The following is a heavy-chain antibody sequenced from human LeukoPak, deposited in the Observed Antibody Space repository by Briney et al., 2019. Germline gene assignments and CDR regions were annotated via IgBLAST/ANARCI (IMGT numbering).Heavy chain of an antibody. D-gene: IGHD5-18*01. Sequence: ASVKVSCKASGYTFTSYYMHWVRQAPGQGLEWMGIINPSGGSTSYAQKFQGRVTMTRDTSTSTVYMELSSQRSEDTAVYYCARDGGYSYGRHYYYGMDVWGQGTTVTVSS. CDR2: INPSGGST. CDR1: GYTFTSYY. V-gene: IGHV1-46*01. J-gene: IGHJ6*02. CDR3: ARDGGYSYGRHYYYGMDV.